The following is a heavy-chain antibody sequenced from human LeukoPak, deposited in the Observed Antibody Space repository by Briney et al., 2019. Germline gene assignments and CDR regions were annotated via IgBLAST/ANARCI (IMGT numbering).Heavy chain of an antibody. J-gene: IGHJ4*02. CDR2: ISYDGAKK. D-gene: IGHD3-3*01. V-gene: IGHV3-30*18. CDR1: GFTFSNYA. CDR3: AKLAIFGVVTRDY. Sequence: GGSLRLSCAASGFTFSNYAMYWVRQAPGRGLEWVAVISYDGAKKYYVDSVKGRFTISRDNSKNTLYLQMNSLRAEDTAVYYCAKLAIFGVVTRDYWGQGTLVTVSS.